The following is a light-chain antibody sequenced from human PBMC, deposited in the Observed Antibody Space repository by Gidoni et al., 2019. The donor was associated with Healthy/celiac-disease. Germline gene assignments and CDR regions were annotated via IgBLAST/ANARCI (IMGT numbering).Light chain of an antibody. CDR3: QQRSNWPPGIT. CDR2: DAS. CDR1: QSVSSY. Sequence: EIVLTQSPATLSLSPGERATLSCRASQSVSSYLAWYQQKPGQALRLLIYDASNRATGIPARFSGSGSGTDFTLTISSLEPEDFAVYYCQQRSNWPPGITFXQXTRLEIK. V-gene: IGKV3-11*01. J-gene: IGKJ5*01.